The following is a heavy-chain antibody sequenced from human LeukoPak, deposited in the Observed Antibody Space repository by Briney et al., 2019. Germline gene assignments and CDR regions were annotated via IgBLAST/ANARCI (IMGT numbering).Heavy chain of an antibody. CDR1: GGTFSSYA. CDR2: IIPIFGTA. J-gene: IGHJ5*02. Sequence: SVKVSCKASGGTFSSYAISWVRQAPGQGLEWMGGIIPIFGTANYAQKFQGRVTITADESTSTAYMELSSLRSEDTAVYYCARELEGIAAAGTFNWFDPWGQGTLVTVSS. V-gene: IGHV1-69*13. CDR3: ARELEGIAAAGTFNWFDP. D-gene: IGHD6-13*01.